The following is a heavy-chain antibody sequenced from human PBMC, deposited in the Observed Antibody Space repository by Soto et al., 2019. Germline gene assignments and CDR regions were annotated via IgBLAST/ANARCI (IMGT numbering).Heavy chain of an antibody. D-gene: IGHD5-12*01. CDR2: IKQDGSEK. J-gene: IGHJ4*02. CDR1: GFTFSSYW. Sequence: GGSLRLSCAASGFTFSSYWMSWVRQAPGKGLEWVANIKQDGSEKYYVDSVKGRFTISRDNAKNSLYLQMNSLRAEDTAVYYCARDFGYSGYNQGHDYWGQGTPVTVSS. V-gene: IGHV3-7*01. CDR3: ARDFGYSGYNQGHDY.